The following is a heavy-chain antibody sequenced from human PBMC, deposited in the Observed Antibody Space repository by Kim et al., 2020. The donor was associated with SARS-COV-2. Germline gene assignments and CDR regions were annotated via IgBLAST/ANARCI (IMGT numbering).Heavy chain of an antibody. J-gene: IGHJ5*02. CDR3: TRHAGGGSWDGSNA. CDR1: GYDFSTSW. V-gene: IGHV5-51*01. Sequence: GESLKISCEGSGYDFSTSWIGWVRQKPGKGLEWMGIVYPGDSDTRYSRAFEGHVTISADKSINTSYLQWSSLQASDSAMYYCTRHAGGGSWDGSNAWGQGTLVSVSS. CDR2: VYPGDSDT. D-gene: IGHD1-26*01.